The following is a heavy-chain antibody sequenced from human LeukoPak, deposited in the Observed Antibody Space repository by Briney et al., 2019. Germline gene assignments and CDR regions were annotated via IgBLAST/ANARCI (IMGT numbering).Heavy chain of an antibody. CDR2: IIPIFGTA. V-gene: IGHV1-69*13. CDR3: ARDLKNTNWFDP. J-gene: IGHJ5*02. Sequence: GASVKVSCKASGGTFSSYAISWVRQAPGQGLEWMGGIIPIFGTANYAQKFQGRVTITADESTSTAYMELRSLRSDDTAVYYCARDLKNTNWFDPWGQGTLVTVSS. CDR1: GGTFSSYA. D-gene: IGHD3-9*01.